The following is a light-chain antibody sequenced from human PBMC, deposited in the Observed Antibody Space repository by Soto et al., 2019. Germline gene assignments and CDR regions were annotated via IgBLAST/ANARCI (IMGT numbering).Light chain of an antibody. CDR3: SSYAGSSTYV. V-gene: IGLV2-14*01. CDR2: EVS. CDR1: SSDVGGYNY. J-gene: IGLJ1*01. Sequence: QSASVSGSPGQSITISCTGTSSDVGGYNYVSWYQQHPGKAPKLMIYEVSNRPSGVSNRFSGSKSGNTASLTISGLQAEDEADYYCSSYAGSSTYVFGTGTKLTVL.